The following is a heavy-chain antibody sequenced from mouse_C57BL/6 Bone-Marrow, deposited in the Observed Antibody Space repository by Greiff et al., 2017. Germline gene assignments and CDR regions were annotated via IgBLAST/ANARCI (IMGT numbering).Heavy chain of an antibody. Sequence: QVQLKESGPELVKPGASVKISCKASGYAFSSSWMNWVKQRPGMGLEWIGRIYPGDGDTNYNGKFKGKATLTADKSSSTAYMQLSSLTSEDSAVYFCARSQFITTVVATNYYAMDYWGEGTSDTVST. CDR3: ARSQFITTVVATNYYAMDY. CDR1: GYAFSSSW. CDR2: IYPGDGDT. D-gene: IGHD1-1*01. J-gene: IGHJ4*01. V-gene: IGHV1-82*01.